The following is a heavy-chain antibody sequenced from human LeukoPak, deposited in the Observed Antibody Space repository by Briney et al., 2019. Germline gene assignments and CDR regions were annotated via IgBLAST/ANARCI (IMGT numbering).Heavy chain of an antibody. Sequence: SVKVSCKASGGTFSSYAISWVRQAPGQGLEWMGRIIPIFGTANYAQKFQGRVTITTDESTSTAYMELSSLRSEDTAVYYCARGIGSTTVTTLEYYFDYWGQGTLVTVSS. J-gene: IGHJ4*02. CDR1: GGTFSSYA. V-gene: IGHV1-69*05. D-gene: IGHD4-17*01. CDR2: IIPIFGTA. CDR3: ARGIGSTTVTTLEYYFDY.